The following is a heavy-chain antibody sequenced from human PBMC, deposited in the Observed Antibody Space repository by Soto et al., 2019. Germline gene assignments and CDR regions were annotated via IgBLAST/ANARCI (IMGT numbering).Heavy chain of an antibody. CDR1: GGTFSSYA. Sequence: QVQLVQSGAEVKKPGSSVKVSCKASGGTFSSYAISWVRQAPGQGLEWMGGISSICGTANYAQKLQGRVTITADESPSTAYMGLSSLRSEDTAVYYCARDGSSGRGYYYYGMDVWSQGTTVTVAS. CDR3: ARDGSSGRGYYYYGMDV. V-gene: IGHV1-69*01. J-gene: IGHJ6*02. CDR2: ISSICGTA. D-gene: IGHD6-19*01.